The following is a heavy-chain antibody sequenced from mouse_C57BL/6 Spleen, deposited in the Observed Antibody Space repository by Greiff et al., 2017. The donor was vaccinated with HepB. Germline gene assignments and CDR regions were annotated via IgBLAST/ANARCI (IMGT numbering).Heavy chain of an antibody. Sequence: EVKLVESGGGLVKPGGSLKLSCAASGFTFSSYAMSWVRQTPEKRLEWVATISDGGSYTYYPDNVKGRFTISRDNAKNNLYLQMSHLKSEDTAMYYCARDKDDYDKDYFDYWGQGTTLTVSS. D-gene: IGHD2-4*01. CDR1: GFTFSSYA. CDR3: ARDKDDYDKDYFDY. J-gene: IGHJ2*01. V-gene: IGHV5-4*01. CDR2: ISDGGSYT.